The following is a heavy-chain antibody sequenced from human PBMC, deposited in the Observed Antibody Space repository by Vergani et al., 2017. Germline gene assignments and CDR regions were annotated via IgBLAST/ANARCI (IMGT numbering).Heavy chain of an antibody. CDR1: GFTFSSYA. Sequence: EVQLLESGGGLVQPGGSLRLSCAASGFTFSSYAMSWVRQAPGKGLEWVSSISSSSSYIYYADSVKGRFTISRDNAKNSLYLQMNSLRAEDTAVYYCARDPPKWVNGDYYYGMDVWGQGTTVTVSS. J-gene: IGHJ6*02. D-gene: IGHD2-21*01. CDR2: ISSSSSYI. V-gene: IGHV3-21*01. CDR3: ARDPPKWVNGDYYYGMDV.